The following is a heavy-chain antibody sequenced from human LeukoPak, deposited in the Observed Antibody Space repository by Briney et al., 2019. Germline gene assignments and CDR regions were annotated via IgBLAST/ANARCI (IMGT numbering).Heavy chain of an antibody. CDR1: GFTFSSYA. CDR3: ASYDVLTGYSRHPIKR. Sequence: QPGGSLRLSCAASGFTFSSYAMSWVRQAPGKGLQWVSAISGSAGSTYYADSVKGRFTISRDNSKNTLYLQMNSLRAEDTAVYYCASYDVLTGYSRHPIKRWGQGTLVTVSS. V-gene: IGHV3-23*01. J-gene: IGHJ4*02. D-gene: IGHD3-9*01. CDR2: ISGSAGST.